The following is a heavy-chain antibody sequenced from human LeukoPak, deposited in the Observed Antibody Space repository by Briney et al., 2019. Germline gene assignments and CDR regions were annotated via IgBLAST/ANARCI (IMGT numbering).Heavy chain of an antibody. CDR1: GGTFSSYA. Sequence: ASVKVSCKASGGTFSSYAISWVRQAPGKGLEWVSAISGSGGSTYYADSVKGRFTISRDNSKNTLYLQMNSLRAEDTAVYYCAKETDNLDYWGQGTLVTVSS. J-gene: IGHJ4*02. D-gene: IGHD1-1*01. CDR2: ISGSGGST. V-gene: IGHV3-23*01. CDR3: AKETDNLDY.